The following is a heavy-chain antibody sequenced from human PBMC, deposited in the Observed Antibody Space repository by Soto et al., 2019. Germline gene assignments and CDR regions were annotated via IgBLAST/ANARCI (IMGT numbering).Heavy chain of an antibody. J-gene: IGHJ4*02. D-gene: IGHD3-22*01. CDR1: GFTFSSYA. Sequence: GESLKISCAASGFTFSSYAMSWVRQAPGKGLEWVSAISGSGGSTYYADSVKGRFTISRDNSKNTLYLQMNSLRAEDTAVYYCANVGAVTMIVVVIPGDYWGQGTLVTVCS. V-gene: IGHV3-23*01. CDR3: ANVGAVTMIVVVIPGDY. CDR2: ISGSGGST.